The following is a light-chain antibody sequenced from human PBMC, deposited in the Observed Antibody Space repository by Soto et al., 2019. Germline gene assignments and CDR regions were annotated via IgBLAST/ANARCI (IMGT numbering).Light chain of an antibody. J-gene: IGKJ1*01. Sequence: EIVMTQSPATLSVSPGERATLSCRASQSVSSNLVWFQQKPGQAPRLLIYRASTRATNIPDRFSGSGSGTDFTLTISRLEPEDFAVYYCQQYGSSPPTFGQGTKVDIK. CDR1: QSVSSN. CDR2: RAS. V-gene: IGKV3-20*01. CDR3: QQYGSSPPT.